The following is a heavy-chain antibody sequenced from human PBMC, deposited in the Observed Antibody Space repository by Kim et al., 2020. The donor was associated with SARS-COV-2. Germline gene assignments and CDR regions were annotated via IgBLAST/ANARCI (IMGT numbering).Heavy chain of an antibody. J-gene: IGHJ4*02. CDR1: GGSFSGYY. D-gene: IGHD3-10*01. V-gene: IGHV4-34*01. Sequence: SETLSLTCAVYGGSFSGYYWSWIRQPPGKGLEWIGEINHSGSTNYNPSLKSRVTISVDTSKNQFSLKLSSVTAADTAVYYCARMVRGVIDYWGQGTLVTVSS. CDR2: INHSGST. CDR3: ARMVRGVIDY.